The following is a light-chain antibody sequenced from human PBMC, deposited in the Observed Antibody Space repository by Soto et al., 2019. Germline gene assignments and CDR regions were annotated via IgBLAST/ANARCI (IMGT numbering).Light chain of an antibody. J-gene: IGKJ5*01. CDR1: QSLTSN. V-gene: IGKV3-15*01. CDR2: GSS. Sequence: EIVLTQSAATLSVSPGDRSTLSFRASQSLTSNLAWYQQKPGQAPRLLIYGSSTGATGIPARFSGSGSGTEFTLTISSLQAEDVAVYYCQHYYRSPFTFGQGTRLEI. CDR3: QHYYRSPFT.